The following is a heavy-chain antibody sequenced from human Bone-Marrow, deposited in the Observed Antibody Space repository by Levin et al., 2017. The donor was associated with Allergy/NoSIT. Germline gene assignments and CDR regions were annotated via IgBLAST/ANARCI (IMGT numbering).Heavy chain of an antibody. CDR2: ISYDGCNK. D-gene: IGHD3-3*01. CDR3: ARIGIVGVVDT. J-gene: IGHJ5*02. Sequence: GESLKISCAASGFTFSSYAMHWVRQAPGKGLEWVAVISYDGCNKYYADSVKGRFTISRDNSKNTLYLQMNSLRAEDTAVYYCARIGIVGVVDTWGQGTLVTVSS. CDR1: GFTFSSYA. V-gene: IGHV3-30-3*01.